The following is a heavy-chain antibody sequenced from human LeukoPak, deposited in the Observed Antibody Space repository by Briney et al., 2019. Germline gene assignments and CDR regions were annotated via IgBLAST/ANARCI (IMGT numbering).Heavy chain of an antibody. CDR3: ATDLLWFGETTFDP. Sequence: ASVKISCKVSGYTFTDYYMHWVQQAPGKGLEWMGLVDPEDGETIYAEKFQGRVTITADTSTDTAYVELSSLRSEDTAVYYCATDLLWFGETTFDPRGQGTLVTVSS. CDR2: VDPEDGET. V-gene: IGHV1-69-2*01. CDR1: GYTFTDYY. J-gene: IGHJ5*02. D-gene: IGHD3-10*01.